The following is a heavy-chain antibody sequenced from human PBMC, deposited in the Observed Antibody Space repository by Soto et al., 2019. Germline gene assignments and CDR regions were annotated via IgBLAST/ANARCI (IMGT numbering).Heavy chain of an antibody. Sequence: QVQLVEAGGGVVQPGRSLRLSCAASGFTFSSYGMHWVRQAPGKGLEWVAVISYDGSNKYYADSVKGRLTISRDKSKNTLYLQMNSLRAEDTAVYYCAKDRAYSNHRWFDPWGQGTLVTVSS. J-gene: IGHJ5*02. CDR1: GFTFSSYG. CDR3: AKDRAYSNHRWFDP. D-gene: IGHD4-4*01. V-gene: IGHV3-30*18. CDR2: ISYDGSNK.